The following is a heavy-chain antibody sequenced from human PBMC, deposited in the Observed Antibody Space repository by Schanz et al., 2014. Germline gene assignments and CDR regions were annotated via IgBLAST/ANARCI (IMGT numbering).Heavy chain of an antibody. Sequence: QVQLVESGGGVVQPGRSLRLSCSASGFTLSSYGMHWVRQAPGKGLEWLAVIWFDGTNKYNADSVKGRFTISRDTSKNTLYLQMNSLRAEDTGVYYCARGGGWSDYWGQGTLVTVSS. CDR3: ARGGGWSDY. CDR1: GFTLSSYG. CDR2: IWFDGTNK. D-gene: IGHD6-19*01. J-gene: IGHJ4*02. V-gene: IGHV3-33*01.